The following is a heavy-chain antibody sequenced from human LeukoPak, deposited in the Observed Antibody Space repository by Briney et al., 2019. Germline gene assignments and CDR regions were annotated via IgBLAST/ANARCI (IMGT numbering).Heavy chain of an antibody. J-gene: IGHJ4*02. CDR2: IRLDGITA. CDR1: GFTFSDYA. Sequence: GGSLRLSCSTFGFTFSDYAFHWVRQAPGKGLEWVAFIRLDGITAYYTDSVKGRFTISRDNSKKTLFLQMNSLRAEDTAVYYCAKGITAAGLGGGFDYWGQGTLVTVSS. D-gene: IGHD6-13*01. V-gene: IGHV3-30*02. CDR3: AKGITAAGLGGGFDY.